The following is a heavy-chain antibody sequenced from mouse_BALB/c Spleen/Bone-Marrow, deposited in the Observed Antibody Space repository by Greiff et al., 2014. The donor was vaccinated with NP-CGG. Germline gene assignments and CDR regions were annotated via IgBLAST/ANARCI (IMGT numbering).Heavy chain of an antibody. CDR2: INPSNGGT. Sequence: LVESGAELVKPGASVKLSCKASGYTFSSYYMYWVKQRPGQGLEWIGEINPSNGGTKFNEKFKSKATLTVDKSSSTAYMQLSSLTSEDSAVYYCTRSNYGYWYFDVWGAGTTVPVSS. CDR3: TRSNYGYWYFDV. V-gene: IGHV1S81*02. D-gene: IGHD1-1*01. CDR1: GYTFSSYY. J-gene: IGHJ1*01.